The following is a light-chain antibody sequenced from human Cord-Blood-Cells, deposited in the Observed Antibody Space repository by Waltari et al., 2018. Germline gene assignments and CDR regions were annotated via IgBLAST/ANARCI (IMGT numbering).Light chain of an antibody. CDR3: QQYNSYTIT. CDR1: QSISSW. CDR2: DAS. Sequence: QSPSTLSASVGDRVTITCRASQSISSWLAWYQQKPGKAPKLLIYDASSLESGVPSRFSGSGSGTEFTLTINSLQPDDFATYYCQQYNSYTITFGQGTRLEIK. J-gene: IGKJ5*01. V-gene: IGKV1-5*01.